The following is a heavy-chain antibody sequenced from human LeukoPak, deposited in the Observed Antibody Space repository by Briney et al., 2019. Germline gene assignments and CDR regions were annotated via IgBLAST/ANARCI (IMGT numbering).Heavy chain of an antibody. V-gene: IGHV3-30*18. CDR1: GFTFSSYG. D-gene: IGHD3-16*02. J-gene: IGHJ6*03. CDR3: AKEGREDYVWGSYRLTELLYMDV. Sequence: GGSLRLSCAASGFTFSSYGMHWVRQAPGKGLEWVAVISYDGSDKYYADSVKGRFTISRDNSKNTLYLQMNSLRAEDTAVYYCAKEGREDYVWGSYRLTELLYMDVWGKGTTVTISS. CDR2: ISYDGSDK.